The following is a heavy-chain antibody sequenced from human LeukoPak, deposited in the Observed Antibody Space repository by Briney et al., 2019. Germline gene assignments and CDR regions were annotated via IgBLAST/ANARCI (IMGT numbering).Heavy chain of an antibody. Sequence: GASVKVSCKASGGTFSSYAISWVRQAPGQGLEWMGGIIPIFGTANYAQKFQGRVTITADESASTAYMELSGLRSEDTAVYYCARARILRFLEWLLSPFDYWGQGTLVTVSS. J-gene: IGHJ4*02. CDR2: IIPIFGTA. CDR1: GGTFSSYA. D-gene: IGHD3-3*01. V-gene: IGHV1-69*13. CDR3: ARARILRFLEWLLSPFDY.